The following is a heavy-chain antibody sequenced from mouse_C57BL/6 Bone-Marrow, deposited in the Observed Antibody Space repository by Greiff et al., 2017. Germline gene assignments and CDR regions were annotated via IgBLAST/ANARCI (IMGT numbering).Heavy chain of an antibody. D-gene: IGHD2-4*01. CDR3: AREAYEYVAY. CDR2: ISDGGSYT. V-gene: IGHV5-4*01. CDR1: GFTFSSYA. Sequence: EVQRVESGGGLVKPGGSLKLSCAASGFTFSSYAMSWVRQTPEKRLEWVATISDGGSYTYYPDNVQGRFTISRDNAKNNLYLQMSHLKSEDTAMXYGAREAYEYVAYWGQGTLVTVSS. J-gene: IGHJ3*01.